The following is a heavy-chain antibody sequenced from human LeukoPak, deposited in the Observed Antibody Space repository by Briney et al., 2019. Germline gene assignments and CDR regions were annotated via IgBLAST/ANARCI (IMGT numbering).Heavy chain of an antibody. Sequence: GASVKVSCKASGYTFTSYDINWVRQATGQGLEWMGWMNPNSGNTGYAQKFQGRVTMTRNTSISTAYMELSSLRSEDTAVYYCARVQDVLLWFGELLPLDYWGQGTLVTVSS. J-gene: IGHJ4*02. CDR1: GYTFTSYD. V-gene: IGHV1-8*01. CDR2: MNPNSGNT. D-gene: IGHD3-10*01. CDR3: ARVQDVLLWFGELLPLDY.